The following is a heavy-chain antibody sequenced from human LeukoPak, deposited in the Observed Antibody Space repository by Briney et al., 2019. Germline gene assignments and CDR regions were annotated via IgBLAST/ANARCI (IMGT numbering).Heavy chain of an antibody. CDR1: GFTFSSYA. CDR3: AKEYCSNSVCHSLDY. J-gene: IGHJ4*02. CDR2: ISYDGSNK. D-gene: IGHD2-8*01. V-gene: IGHV3-30*04. Sequence: GGSLRLSCAASGFTFSSYAMHWVRQAPGRGLEWVAVISYDGSNKYYADSVKGRFTFSRDNSKNTLYLQMNSLRAEDTAVYYCAKEYCSNSVCHSLDYWGQGTLVTVSS.